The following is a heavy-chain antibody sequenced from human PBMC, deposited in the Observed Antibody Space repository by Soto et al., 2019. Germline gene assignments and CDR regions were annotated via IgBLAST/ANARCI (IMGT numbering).Heavy chain of an antibody. CDR2: IKQDGSEK. Sequence: GGSLRLSCASSGFTFSSYWMSWVRQAPGKGLEWVANIKQDGSEKYYVDSVKGQFTISRDNAKNSLYLQMNSLRAEDTAVYYCARDRYYYGMDVWGQGTTVTVSS. CDR1: GFTFSSYW. V-gene: IGHV3-7*03. CDR3: ARDRYYYGMDV. J-gene: IGHJ6*02.